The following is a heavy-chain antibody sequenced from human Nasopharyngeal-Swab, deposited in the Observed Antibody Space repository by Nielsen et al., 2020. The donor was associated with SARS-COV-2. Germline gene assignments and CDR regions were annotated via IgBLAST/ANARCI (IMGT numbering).Heavy chain of an antibody. V-gene: IGHV3-23*01. CDR2: ISGSGGST. D-gene: IGHD3-10*01. CDR3: AKDVRGSGSLGCMDV. Sequence: GGSLRLSCAASGFTFSSYAMSWVRQAPGKWLEWVSAISGSGGSTYYADSVKGRFTISRDNSKNTLYLQMNSLRAEDTAVYYCAKDVRGSGSLGCMDVWGQGTTVTVSS. CDR1: GFTFSSYA. J-gene: IGHJ6*02.